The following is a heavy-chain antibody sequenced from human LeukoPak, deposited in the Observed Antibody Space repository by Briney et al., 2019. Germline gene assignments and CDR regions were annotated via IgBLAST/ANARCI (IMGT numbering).Heavy chain of an antibody. V-gene: IGHV1-69*06. CDR2: ILPIIGAT. J-gene: IGHJ3*02. CDR1: GGMFSSYV. Sequence: ASVKVSCKASGGMFSSYVITWVRQAPGQGLEWMGGILPIIGATVYAQKLQGRVTITADNSTTTAYMELSSLRSDDTAVYFCARSRGAFEIWGQGTVVTVSS. D-gene: IGHD5-24*01. CDR3: ARSRGAFEI.